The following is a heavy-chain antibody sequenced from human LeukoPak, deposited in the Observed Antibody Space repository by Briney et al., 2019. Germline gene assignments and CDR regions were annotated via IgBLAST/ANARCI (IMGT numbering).Heavy chain of an antibody. J-gene: IGHJ4*02. Sequence: PSETLSLTCTVSGGSISSSSYYWGWIRQPPGKGLEWIGSIYYSGSTYYNPSLKSRVTISVDTFKNQFSLKLSSVTAADTAVYYCARLGDSSSSWAYFDYWGQGTLVTVSS. V-gene: IGHV4-39*01. CDR3: ARLGDSSSSWAYFDY. CDR2: IYYSGST. CDR1: GGSISSSSYY. D-gene: IGHD6-13*01.